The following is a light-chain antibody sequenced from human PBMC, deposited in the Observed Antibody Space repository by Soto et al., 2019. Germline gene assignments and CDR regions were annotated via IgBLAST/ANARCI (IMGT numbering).Light chain of an antibody. V-gene: IGKV1-5*01. CDR1: QSINNW. J-gene: IGKJ4*01. CDR2: DGF. CDR3: QQYKRYSLT. Sequence: DIQMTQSPSTLSASVGDRVTITCRASQSINNWLAWYQQKPGKAHKLLIYDGFSLESGVPLRFSGSGFGTEFTLTISSLQPDDSATYYCQQYKRYSLTFGGGTKVEIK.